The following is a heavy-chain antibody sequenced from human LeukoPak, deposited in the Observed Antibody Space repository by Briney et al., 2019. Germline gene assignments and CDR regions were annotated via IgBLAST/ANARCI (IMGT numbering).Heavy chain of an antibody. V-gene: IGHV4-61*02. CDR2: IYTSGST. J-gene: IGHJ5*02. D-gene: IGHD3-22*01. Sequence: SQTLSLTRTVSGGSISSGSYYWSWIRQPAGKGLEWIGRIYTSGSTNYNPSLKSRATISVDTSKNQFSLKLSSVTAADTAVYYCARVTYYYDSSGYGIDPWGQGTPVTVSS. CDR1: GGSISSGSYY. CDR3: ARVTYYYDSSGYGIDP.